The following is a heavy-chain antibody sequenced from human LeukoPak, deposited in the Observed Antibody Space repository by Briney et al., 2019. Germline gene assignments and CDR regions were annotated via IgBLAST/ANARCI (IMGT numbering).Heavy chain of an antibody. CDR2: ISSSSTYI. D-gene: IGHD2-2*01. V-gene: IGHV3-21*01. J-gene: IGHJ5*02. Sequence: PGGSLRLSCAASRFTLSSYTMDWVRQAPGKGLEWVSSISSSSTYIYYADSVKGRFTISRDNAKNSLYLQMNSLRAEDTAVYYCARDMRWFDPWGQGTLVTVSS. CDR1: RFTLSSYT. CDR3: ARDMRWFDP.